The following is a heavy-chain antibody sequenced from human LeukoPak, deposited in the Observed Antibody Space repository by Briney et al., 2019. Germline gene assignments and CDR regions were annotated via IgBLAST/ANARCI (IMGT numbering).Heavy chain of an antibody. CDR1: GFTFSSYA. D-gene: IGHD5-12*01. CDR3: ARDRGATPLKKIRDY. J-gene: IGHJ4*02. Sequence: GGSLRLSCAASGFTFSSYAMSWVRQAPGKGLEWVANINQDGSEKYYVDSVNGRCTIPRDNAKNSLYLQMNSPRAEDTAVYYCARDRGATPLKKIRDYWGQGTLVTVSS. V-gene: IGHV3-7*01. CDR2: INQDGSEK.